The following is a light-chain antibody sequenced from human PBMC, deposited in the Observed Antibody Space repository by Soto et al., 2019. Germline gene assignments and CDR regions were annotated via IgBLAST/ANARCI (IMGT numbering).Light chain of an antibody. J-gene: IGLJ2*01. CDR3: QSYDSSLSGSVV. Sequence: QAVVTQPPSVSGAPGQRVTISCTGSSSNIGAGYDVHWYQQLPGTAPKLLIYGNSNRPSGVPDRFSGSKSGTSASLAITGIQAEDEADYYCQSYDSSLSGSVVFGGGTKVTVL. CDR2: GNS. CDR1: SSNIGAGYD. V-gene: IGLV1-40*01.